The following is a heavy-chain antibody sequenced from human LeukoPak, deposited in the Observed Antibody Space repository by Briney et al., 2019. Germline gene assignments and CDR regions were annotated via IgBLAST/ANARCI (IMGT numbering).Heavy chain of an antibody. CDR1: GGSISSSSYY. CDR3: ARPQGGDLRGIAGAGGPLDY. D-gene: IGHD6-19*01. J-gene: IGHJ4*02. CDR2: IYYSGST. V-gene: IGHV4-39*01. Sequence: SETLSLTCTVSGGSISSSSYYWGWIRQPPGKGLEWIGSIYYSGSTYYNPSLKSRVTISVDTSKNQFSLKLSSVTAADTAGYFCARPQGGDLRGIAGAGGPLDYWGQGTLVTVSS.